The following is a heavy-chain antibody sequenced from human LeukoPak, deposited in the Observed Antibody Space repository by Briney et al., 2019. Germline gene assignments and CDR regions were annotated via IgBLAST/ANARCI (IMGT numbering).Heavy chain of an antibody. CDR1: GFTFSSYG. CDR2: ISGSGGST. V-gene: IGHV3-23*01. D-gene: IGHD6-19*01. Sequence: GGSLRLSCAASGFTFSSYGMSWVRQAPGKGLEWVSSISGSGGSTYFADSVKGRFTISRDNSKHTLYLHLNSLRVEDTAVYYCAKKNSGWYGSDYWGQGTLVTVSS. CDR3: AKKNSGWYGSDY. J-gene: IGHJ4*02.